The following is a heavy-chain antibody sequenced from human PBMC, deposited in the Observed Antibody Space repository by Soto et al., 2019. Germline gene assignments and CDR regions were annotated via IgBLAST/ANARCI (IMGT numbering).Heavy chain of an antibody. CDR1: GFTFSSYA. J-gene: IGHJ4*02. Sequence: GSLRLSCAASGFTFSSYAMHWVRQAPGKGLEWVAVISYDGSNKYYADSVKGRFTISRDNSKNTLYLQMNSLRAEDTAVYYCATMLTYDSSGYLDYWGQGT. D-gene: IGHD3-22*01. V-gene: IGHV3-30-3*01. CDR2: ISYDGSNK. CDR3: ATMLTYDSSGYLDY.